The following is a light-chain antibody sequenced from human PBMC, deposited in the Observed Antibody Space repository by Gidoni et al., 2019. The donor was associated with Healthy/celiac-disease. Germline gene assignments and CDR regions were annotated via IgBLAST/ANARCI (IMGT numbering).Light chain of an antibody. V-gene: IGLV2-11*01. CDR2: DVS. CDR3: SSYAGSYV. CDR1: SSDVGGYNY. Sequence: QSALTQPRSVSGSPGQSVTISCTGTSSDVGGYNYVSWYQQHPGKAPKRIIYDVSKRPSGVPDRFSGSKAGNTASLTISGLQAEEEADYYCSSYAGSYVFGTGTKVTVL. J-gene: IGLJ1*01.